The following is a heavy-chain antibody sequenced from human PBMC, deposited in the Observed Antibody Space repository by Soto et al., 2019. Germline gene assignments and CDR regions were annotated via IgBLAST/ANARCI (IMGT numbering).Heavy chain of an antibody. V-gene: IGHV1-3*01. J-gene: IGHJ6*02. CDR2: INAGNGNT. Sequence: GASVKVSCKASGYTFTSYAMHWVRQAPGQRLEWMGWINAGNGNTKYSQKFQGRVTITRDTSASTAYMELSSLRSEDTAVYYCARGENAIFGVVTSYYYYGMDVWGQGTTVTSP. D-gene: IGHD3-3*01. CDR3: ARGENAIFGVVTSYYYYGMDV. CDR1: GYTFTSYA.